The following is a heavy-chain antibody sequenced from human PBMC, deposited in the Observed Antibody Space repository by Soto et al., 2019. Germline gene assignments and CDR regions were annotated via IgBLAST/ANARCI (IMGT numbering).Heavy chain of an antibody. CDR2: ISYDGSNK. V-gene: IGHV3-30-3*01. D-gene: IGHD5-18*01. CDR1: GFTFSSYA. CDR3: ARDTSRLVGYGFGMDV. J-gene: IGHJ6*02. Sequence: TGGSLRLSCAASGFTFSSYAMHWVRQAPGKGLEWVAVISYDGSNKYYADSVKGRFTISRDNSKNTLYLQMNSLRAEDTAVYYCARDTSRLVGYGFGMDVWGQGTTVTVS.